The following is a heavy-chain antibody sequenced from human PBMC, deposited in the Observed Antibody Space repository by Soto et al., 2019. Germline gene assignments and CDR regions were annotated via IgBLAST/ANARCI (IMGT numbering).Heavy chain of an antibody. CDR1: GGSISSGGYY. Sequence: SETLSLTCTASGGSISSGGYYWSWIRQHPGKGLEWIGYIYYSGSTYYNPSLKSRVTISVDTSKNQFSLKLSSVTAADTAVYYCARDRKYYYGSGSYSEAGYYYYYGMDVWGQGTTVTVSS. CDR2: IYYSGST. D-gene: IGHD3-10*01. J-gene: IGHJ6*02. V-gene: IGHV4-31*03. CDR3: ARDRKYYYGSGSYSEAGYYYYYGMDV.